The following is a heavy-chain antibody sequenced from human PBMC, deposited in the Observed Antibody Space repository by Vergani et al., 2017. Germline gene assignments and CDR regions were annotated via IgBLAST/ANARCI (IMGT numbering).Heavy chain of an antibody. D-gene: IGHD1-26*01. J-gene: IGHJ4*02. V-gene: IGHV1-69*09. Sequence: VQLVQSGAEVKKPGASVKVSCKASGGTFSSYAISWVRQAPGQGLEWMGRIIPILGIANYAQKFQGRVTITADRSTSTAYMELSSLRSDDTAVYYCARGRWELHPPGGYWGQGTLVTVSS. CDR3: ARGRWELHPPGGY. CDR2: IIPILGIA. CDR1: GGTFSSYA.